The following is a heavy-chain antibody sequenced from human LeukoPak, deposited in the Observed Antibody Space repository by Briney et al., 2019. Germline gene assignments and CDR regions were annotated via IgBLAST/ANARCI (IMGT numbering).Heavy chain of an antibody. D-gene: IGHD3-22*01. CDR3: ARGPPRGTMIVVVMPHAFDI. J-gene: IGHJ3*02. V-gene: IGHV4-34*01. CDR2: INHSGST. Sequence: PSETLSLTCAVYGGSFSGYYWSWIRQPPGKGLEWIGEINHSGSTNYNLPLKSRVTISVDTSKNQFSLKLSPVTAADTAVYYCARGPPRGTMIVVVMPHAFDIWGQGTMVTVSS. CDR1: GGSFSGYY.